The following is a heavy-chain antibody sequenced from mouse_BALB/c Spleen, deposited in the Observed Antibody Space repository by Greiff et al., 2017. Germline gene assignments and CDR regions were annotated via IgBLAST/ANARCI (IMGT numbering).Heavy chain of an antibody. CDR2: IDPYNGGT. J-gene: IGHJ1*01. CDR1: GYAFTSYN. D-gene: IGHD6-1*01. CDR3: AGDATASGYFDV. V-gene: IGHV1S135*01. Sequence: VQLKESGPELVKPGASVKVSCKASGYAFTSYNMYWVKQSPGKSLEWIGDIDPYNGGTSYNQKFTGKATFTVDKSTSTAYMHLNSLTSEDSAVYYCAGDATASGYFDVWGAGTTVTVSS.